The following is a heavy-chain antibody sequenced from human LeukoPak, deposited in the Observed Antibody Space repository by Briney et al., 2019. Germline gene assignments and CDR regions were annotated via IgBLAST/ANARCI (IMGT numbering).Heavy chain of an antibody. V-gene: IGHV3-7*01. Sequence: GGSLRLSCTASGFPLSNYVIAWVRQAPGKGLEWVDNIKQEGSEKYSVDSVKGRFTISRDNAKNSLYLQMNSLRAEVTAVYYCAREGRYFDWLYHYFDYWGQGTLVTVSS. CDR1: GFPLSNYV. D-gene: IGHD3-9*01. CDR2: IKQEGSEK. J-gene: IGHJ4*02. CDR3: AREGRYFDWLYHYFDY.